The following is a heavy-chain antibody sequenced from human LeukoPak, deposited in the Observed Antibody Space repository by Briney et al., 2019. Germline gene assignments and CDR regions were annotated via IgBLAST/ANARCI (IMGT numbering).Heavy chain of an antibody. J-gene: IGHJ4*02. D-gene: IGHD3-22*01. CDR2: INPNSGGT. CDR1: GYTFTGYY. V-gene: IGHV1-2*06. CDR3: ARERMVVVIPTVSLGY. Sequence: VASVKVSCKASGYTFTGYYMHWVRQAPGQGLEWMGRINPNSGGTNYTQQFRGRVTMNRDTSISTAYMELSRLRSDDTAGYCCARERMVVVIPTVSLGYWGQGTLVTVSS.